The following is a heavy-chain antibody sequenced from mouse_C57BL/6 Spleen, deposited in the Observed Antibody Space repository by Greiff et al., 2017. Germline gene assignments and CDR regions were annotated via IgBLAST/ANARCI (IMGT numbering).Heavy chain of an antibody. D-gene: IGHD3-3*01. CDR2: IDPSDSYT. Sequence: QVQLQQPGAELVKPGASVKLSCKASGYTFTSYWMQWVKQRPGQGLEWIGEIDPSDSYTNYNQKIKGKATLTVDTSSSTAYMQLSSLTSEDAAVYYCARWGGDARAHYFDYWGQGTTLTVSS. CDR3: ARWGGDARAHYFDY. V-gene: IGHV1-50*01. CDR1: GYTFTSYW. J-gene: IGHJ2*01.